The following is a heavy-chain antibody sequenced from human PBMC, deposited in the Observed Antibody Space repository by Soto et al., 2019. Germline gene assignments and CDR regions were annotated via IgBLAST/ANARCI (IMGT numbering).Heavy chain of an antibody. CDR1: GFTFSDHY. D-gene: IGHD2-15*01. Sequence: EVQLVESGGGLVQPGGSLRLSCAASGFTFSDHYMDWVRQAPGKGLEWVGRARNNANGYTTEYAASVKGRFTISRDDSRNSLWLQMNSLNTDDTAVYYCARDAMGGSASDHWGQGTLVTVSS. CDR2: ARNNANGYTT. CDR3: ARDAMGGSASDH. V-gene: IGHV3-72*01. J-gene: IGHJ4*02.